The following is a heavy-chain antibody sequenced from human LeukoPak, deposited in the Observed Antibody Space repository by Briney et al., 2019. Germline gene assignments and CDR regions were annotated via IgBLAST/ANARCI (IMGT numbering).Heavy chain of an antibody. V-gene: IGHV3-7*01. CDR2: IKQDGSAK. CDR1: GFTFSDYW. D-gene: IGHD2-2*01. CDR3: ARWRGSTSERSDY. Sequence: GGSLRLSCTASGFTFSDYWMTWVRQAPGKGLEWVANIKQDGSAKYYVDSVKGRFTISRDNAKNSLYLQMDSLRVEDTATYYCARWRGSTSERSDYWGQGTLVTVSS. J-gene: IGHJ4*02.